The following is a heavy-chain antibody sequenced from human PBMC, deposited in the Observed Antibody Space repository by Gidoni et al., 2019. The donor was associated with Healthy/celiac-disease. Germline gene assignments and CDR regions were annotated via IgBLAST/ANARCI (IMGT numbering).Heavy chain of an antibody. CDR2: IWYDGSNK. J-gene: IGHJ6*02. D-gene: IGHD3-10*01. Sequence: QVQLVESGGGVVQPGRSLRLSCAASGFTFSSYGMHWVRQAPGKGLGWGAVIWYDGSNKYYADSVKGRFTISRDNSKNTLYLQMNSLRAEDTAVYYCARVRGYYGMDVWGQGTTVTVSS. CDR1: GFTFSSYG. CDR3: ARVRGYYGMDV. V-gene: IGHV3-33*01.